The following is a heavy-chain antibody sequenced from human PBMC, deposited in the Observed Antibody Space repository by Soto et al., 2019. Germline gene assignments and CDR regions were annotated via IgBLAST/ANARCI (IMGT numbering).Heavy chain of an antibody. D-gene: IGHD3-9*01. V-gene: IGHV1-18*01. J-gene: IGHJ4*02. CDR1: GYTFTHFC. CDR2: ISPHNFNT. CDR3: ARDEGGYDILTGYYKAHHFDY. Sequence: QVQLEQSGAEVKKPGDSVKVSCKASGYTFTHFCITWVRQAPGQGLEWMGAISPHNFNTNYAQKFRGRVTLTTEKSTNTAYMGLRSLTSDDTAVYYCARDEGGYDILTGYYKAHHFDYWGQGVPVTVSS.